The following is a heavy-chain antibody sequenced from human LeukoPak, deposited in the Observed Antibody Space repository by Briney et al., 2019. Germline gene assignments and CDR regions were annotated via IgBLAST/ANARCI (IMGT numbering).Heavy chain of an antibody. J-gene: IGHJ6*02. CDR3: AAGYYDSIGSYYYGMDV. CDR2: IVVGSGNT. CDR1: GFTFTSSA. Sequence: VASVKVSCKASGFTFTSSAVQWVRQARGQRLEWIGWIVVGSGNTNYAQKFQERVTITRDMSTNTAYMELSSLRSEDTAVYYCAAGYYDSIGSYYYGMDVWGQGTTVTVSS. D-gene: IGHD3-22*01. V-gene: IGHV1-58*01.